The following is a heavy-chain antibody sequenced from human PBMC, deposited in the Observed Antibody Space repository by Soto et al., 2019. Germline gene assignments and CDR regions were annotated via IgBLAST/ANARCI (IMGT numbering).Heavy chain of an antibody. J-gene: IGHJ5*02. Sequence: EVQLVESGGGLVQPGGSLRLSCAASGFTFSSYSMNWVRQAPGKGLEWGSYISSSSSTIYYAESVKGRFTISRANATNSLYLPMNSLRDEDTAVYYCAREGGRLNWFDPWGQGTLVTVSS. V-gene: IGHV3-48*02. CDR2: ISSSSSTI. CDR3: AREGGRLNWFDP. D-gene: IGHD1-26*01. CDR1: GFTFSSYS.